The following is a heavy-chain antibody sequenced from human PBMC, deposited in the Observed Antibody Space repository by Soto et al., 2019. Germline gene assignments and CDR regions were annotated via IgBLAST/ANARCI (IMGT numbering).Heavy chain of an antibody. CDR1: GFTFSSYS. V-gene: IGHV3-48*01. D-gene: IGHD6-6*01. CDR3: TKSSGGSSSVGMDY. Sequence: GGSLRLSCAASGFTFSSYSMNWVRQAPGKGLEWVSYISSSSSTIYYADSVKGRFTISRDNAKNSLYLQMTALRTEDSSIYYCTKSSGGSSSVGMDYWGQGTRVTVSS. CDR2: ISSSSSTI. J-gene: IGHJ4*02.